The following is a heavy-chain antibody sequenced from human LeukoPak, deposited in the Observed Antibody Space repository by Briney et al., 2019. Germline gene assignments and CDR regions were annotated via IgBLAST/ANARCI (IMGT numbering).Heavy chain of an antibody. J-gene: IGHJ4*02. D-gene: IGHD3-22*01. V-gene: IGHV4-61*02. CDR1: GGSISSGSYY. Sequence: TSETLPLTCTVSGGSISSGSYYWSWIRQPAGKGLEWIGRIYTSGSTNYNPSLKSRVTISVDTSKNQFSLKLSSVTAADTAVYYCARSPLYYDSSGYYGRDYWGQGTLVTVSS. CDR3: ARSPLYYDSSGYYGRDY. CDR2: IYTSGST.